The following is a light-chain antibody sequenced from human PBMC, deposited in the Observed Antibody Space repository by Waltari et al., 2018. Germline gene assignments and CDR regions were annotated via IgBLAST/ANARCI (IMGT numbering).Light chain of an antibody. CDR3: CSYAGSSPHVV. CDR2: EDT. CDR1: SSDVGSYNL. J-gene: IGLJ2*01. V-gene: IGLV2-23*01. Sequence: QSALTQPASVSGSPGQSLTISCTGTSSDVGSYNLVSWYQQHPGKAPKLMIYEDTKRPSGVSDRFSGSKSGNTASLTISGLQAEDEADYYCCSYAGSSPHVVFGGGTKLTVL.